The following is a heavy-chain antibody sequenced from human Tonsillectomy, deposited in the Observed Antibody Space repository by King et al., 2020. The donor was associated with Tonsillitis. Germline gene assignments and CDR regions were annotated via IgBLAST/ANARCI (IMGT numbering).Heavy chain of an antibody. CDR2: IWFDGSNK. CDR1: GFTFSSYG. J-gene: IGHJ6*03. D-gene: IGHD6-13*01. V-gene: IGHV3-33*08. CDR3: ASSAGTFSYYCYMDV. Sequence: QLVQSGGGVVQPGRSLRLSCAASGFTFSSYGMHWVRQAPGKGLEWVAVIWFDGSNKYYADSVKDRFTISRDNSKNTLDLQMNSLRAEDTAVYYCASSAGTFSYYCYMDVWGKGTTVTVSS.